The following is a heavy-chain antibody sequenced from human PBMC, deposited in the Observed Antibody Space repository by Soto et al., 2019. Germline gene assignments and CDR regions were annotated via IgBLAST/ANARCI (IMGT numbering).Heavy chain of an antibody. CDR2: TNPTSGSA. J-gene: IGHJ4*02. D-gene: IGHD3-16*01. V-gene: IGHV1-8*01. CDR1: GYTFSSYE. CDR3: ARRGFWDGACDF. Sequence: QVQLVQSGAEVKKPGASVKVSCKASGYTFSSYEIYWVRQAPGQGPEWVGWTNPTSGSAAYAQKLEGRITVTRNTSTRTTYLELRSLRSEDKAVYYCARRGFWDGACDFWGQGTLVTVSS.